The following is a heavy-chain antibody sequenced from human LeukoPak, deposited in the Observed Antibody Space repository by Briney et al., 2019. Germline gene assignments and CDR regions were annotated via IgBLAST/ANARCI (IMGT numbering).Heavy chain of an antibody. V-gene: IGHV4-4*07. J-gene: IGHJ4*02. CDR2: IYTSGST. Sequence: SETLSLTCTVSGGSISSYYWSWIRQPAGKGLEWIGRIYTSGSTNYNASLKSRVSMSVDTSKNQFSLKLGSVTAADTAVFYCARENSGSYREFDYWGQGTLVTVSS. D-gene: IGHD1-26*01. CDR1: GGSISSYY. CDR3: ARENSGSYREFDY.